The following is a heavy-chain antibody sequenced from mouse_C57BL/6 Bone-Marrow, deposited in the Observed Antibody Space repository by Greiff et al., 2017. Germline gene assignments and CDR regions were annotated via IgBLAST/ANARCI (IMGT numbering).Heavy chain of an antibody. CDR1: GYTFTSYG. D-gene: IGHD2-3*01. CDR2: IYPRSGNT. J-gene: IGHJ2*01. Sequence: VQLQQSGAELARPGASVKLSCKASGYTFTSYGISWVKQRTGQGLGWIGEIYPRSGNTYYNEKFKGKATLTADKSSSTAYMELRSLTSEDSAVYFCARGGLLRLNYFDYWGQGTTLTVSS. CDR3: ARGGLLRLNYFDY. V-gene: IGHV1-81*01.